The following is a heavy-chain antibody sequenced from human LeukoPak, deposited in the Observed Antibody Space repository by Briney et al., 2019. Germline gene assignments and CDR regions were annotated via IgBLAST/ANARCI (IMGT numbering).Heavy chain of an antibody. Sequence: GGSLRLSCAASGFTFSSYSMNWVRQAPGKGLEWVSSISSSSSYIYYADSVKGRFTISRDNAKNSLYLQMNSLRAEDTAVYYCARLSCSGGSCYLPVSVDYWGQGTLVTVSS. J-gene: IGHJ4*02. CDR3: ARLSCSGGSCYLPVSVDY. D-gene: IGHD2-15*01. CDR2: ISSSSSYI. V-gene: IGHV3-21*01. CDR1: GFTFSSYS.